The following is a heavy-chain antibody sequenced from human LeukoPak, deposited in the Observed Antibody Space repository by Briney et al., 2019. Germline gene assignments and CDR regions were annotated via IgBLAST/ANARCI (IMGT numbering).Heavy chain of an antibody. CDR1: GYTLTELS. CDR2: FDPEDGET. V-gene: IGHV1-24*01. J-gene: IGHJ4*02. D-gene: IGHD3-10*01. CDR3: ATAIPVGLAAYYFDY. Sequence: ASVKVSCKVSGYTLTELSMHWVRRAPGKGLEWMGGFDPEDGETIYAQKFQGRVTMTEDTSTDTAYMELSSLKSEDTAVYYCATAIPVGLAAYYFDYWGQGTLVTVSS.